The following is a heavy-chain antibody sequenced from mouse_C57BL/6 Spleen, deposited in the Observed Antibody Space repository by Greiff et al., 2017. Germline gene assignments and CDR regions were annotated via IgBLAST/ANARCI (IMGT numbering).Heavy chain of an antibody. CDR3: ARPIYYGSSYVDY. V-gene: IGHV1-50*01. CDR1: GYTFTSYW. J-gene: IGHJ2*01. D-gene: IGHD1-1*01. Sequence: QVQLQQPGAELVKPGASVKLSCKASGYTFTSYWMQWVKQRPGQGLEWIGEIDPSDSYTNYNQKFKGKATLTVDTSSSTAYMQLSSLTSEDSAVXYCARPIYYGSSYVDYWGQGTTLTVSS. CDR2: IDPSDSYT.